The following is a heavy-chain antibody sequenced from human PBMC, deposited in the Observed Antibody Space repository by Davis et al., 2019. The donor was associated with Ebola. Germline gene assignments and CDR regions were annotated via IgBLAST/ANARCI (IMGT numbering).Heavy chain of an antibody. J-gene: IGHJ4*02. V-gene: IGHV1-8*01. CDR3: ARDSYYDSSGSFDY. Sequence: ASVKVSCKASGYTFTSYDINWVRQATGQGLEWMGWMNPNSGNTGYAQKFQGRVTMTRNTSISTAYMELSRLRSDDTAVYYCARDSYYDSSGSFDYWGQGTLVTVSS. D-gene: IGHD3-22*01. CDR2: MNPNSGNT. CDR1: GYTFTSYD.